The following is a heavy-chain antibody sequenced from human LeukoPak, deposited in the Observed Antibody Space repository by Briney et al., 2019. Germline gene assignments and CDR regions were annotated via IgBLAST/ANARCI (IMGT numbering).Heavy chain of an antibody. CDR2: IYHSGST. CDR1: GGSISSGGYS. CDR3: ARDVHGSGSNVYYFDY. V-gene: IGHV4-30-2*01. Sequence: PSETLSLTCAVSGGSISSGGYSWSWIWQPPGKGLEWIGYIYHSGSTYYNPSLKSRVTISVDRSKNQFSLKLSSVTAADTAVYYCARDVHGSGSNVYYFDYWGQGTLVTVSS. D-gene: IGHD3-10*01. J-gene: IGHJ4*02.